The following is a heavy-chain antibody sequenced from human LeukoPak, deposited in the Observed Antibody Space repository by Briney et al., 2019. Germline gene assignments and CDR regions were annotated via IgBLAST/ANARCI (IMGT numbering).Heavy chain of an antibody. Sequence: GGSLRLSCAASGFTFSSYWMTWVRQAPGKGLEWVTNINQDGSERNYVDSVKGRFAISRDNTKNSLYLQMNNLRAEDTAVYYCARDRPGIPTVRGVITRFDYWGQGTLVTVSS. CDR1: GFTFSSYW. J-gene: IGHJ4*02. V-gene: IGHV3-7*01. D-gene: IGHD3-10*01. CDR2: INQDGSER. CDR3: ARDRPGIPTVRGVITRFDY.